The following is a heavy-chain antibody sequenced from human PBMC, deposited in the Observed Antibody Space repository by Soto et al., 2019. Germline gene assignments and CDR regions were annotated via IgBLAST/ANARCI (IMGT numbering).Heavy chain of an antibody. CDR2: INAGNGNT. CDR3: ARDAPLGYYDSSGYFTSAY. CDR1: GYTFTSYA. J-gene: IGHJ4*02. V-gene: IGHV1-3*01. Sequence: ASMKVSCKASGYTFTSYAMHLVRPAPGQKLEWMGWINAGNGNTKYSQKFQGRVTITRDTSASTAYMELSSLRSEDTAVYYCARDAPLGYYDSSGYFTSAYWGQGTLVTVSS. D-gene: IGHD3-22*01.